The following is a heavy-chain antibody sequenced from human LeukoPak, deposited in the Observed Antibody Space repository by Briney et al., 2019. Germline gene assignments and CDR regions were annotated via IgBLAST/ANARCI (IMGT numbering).Heavy chain of an antibody. CDR3: ARALDSSSSRYQAFEE. V-gene: IGHV3-7*01. J-gene: IGHJ4*02. CDR2: IKQDESEK. Sequence: GESLRLSCSASGFTFSNYWMSWVRQAPGKGLEWVANIKQDESEKYYVDSVKGRFTISRDNAKSSLYLQMNSLRAEDTAVYYCARALDSSSSRYQAFEEWGQGTLVTVSS. CDR1: GFTFSNYW. D-gene: IGHD2-2*01.